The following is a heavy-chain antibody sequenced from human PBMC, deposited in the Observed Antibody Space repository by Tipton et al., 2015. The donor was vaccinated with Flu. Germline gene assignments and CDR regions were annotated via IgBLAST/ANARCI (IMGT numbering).Heavy chain of an antibody. CDR2: IGGSGTTT. CDR3: ARDHRGGWGDHAFDI. D-gene: IGHD3-10*01. J-gene: IGHJ3*02. V-gene: IGHV3-23*01. CDR1: GFTFTSNA. Sequence: SLRLSCAASGFTFTSNAMSWVRQAPGKGLEWVSAIGGSGTTTYYADSVKGRFTISRDNSRNTVFLQMNRLRGEDTAVYFCARDHRGGWGDHAFDIWGQGTTVTVSS.